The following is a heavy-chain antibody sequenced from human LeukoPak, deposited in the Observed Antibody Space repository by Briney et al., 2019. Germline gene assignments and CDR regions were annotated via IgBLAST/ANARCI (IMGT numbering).Heavy chain of an antibody. CDR3: ARDRSKYCSGGSCYSYYYYYMDV. J-gene: IGHJ6*03. V-gene: IGHV3-7*01. CDR2: IKQDGSEK. D-gene: IGHD2-15*01. CDR1: GFTFSSYW. Sequence: GGSLRLSCAASGFTFSSYWMSWVRQAPGKGLEWVANIKQDGSEKYYVDSVKGRFTISRDNAKNSLYLQMNSLRAEDTAVYYCARDRSKYCSGGSCYSYYYYYMDVWGKGTTVTVSS.